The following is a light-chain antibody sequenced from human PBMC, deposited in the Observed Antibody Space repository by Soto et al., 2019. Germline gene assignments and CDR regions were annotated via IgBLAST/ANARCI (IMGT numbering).Light chain of an antibody. Sequence: QSVLTQPPSMSGAPGQRGTISCTGSSSNIGAGFDVHWYQQVPGTAPKLLIYGNNNRPSGVPDRFSGSKSGTSASLAITGLQAEDEADYYCQSYDSSLGAPEVFGTGTKVTVL. J-gene: IGLJ1*01. CDR3: QSYDSSLGAPEV. CDR1: SSNIGAGFD. V-gene: IGLV1-40*01. CDR2: GNN.